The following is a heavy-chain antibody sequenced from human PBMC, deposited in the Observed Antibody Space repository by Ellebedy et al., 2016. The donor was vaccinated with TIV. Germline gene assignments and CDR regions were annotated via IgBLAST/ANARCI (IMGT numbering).Heavy chain of an antibody. V-gene: IGHV3-30*18. CDR2: ITYDGSNQ. J-gene: IGHJ3*02. CDR3: AKSPRDDYGGNSGFDAFDI. Sequence: GESLKISCEASGFSFDIYSMHWVRQAPGKGLEWVAVITYDGSNQHYADSVKGRFTISRDNSKNTLYLQMNSLRAEDTAVYYCAKSPRDDYGGNSGFDAFDIWGQGTMVTVSS. D-gene: IGHD4-23*01. CDR1: GFSFDIYS.